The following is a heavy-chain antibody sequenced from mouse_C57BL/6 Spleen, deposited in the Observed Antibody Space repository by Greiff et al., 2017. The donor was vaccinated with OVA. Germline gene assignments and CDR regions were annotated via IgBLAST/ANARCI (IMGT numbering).Heavy chain of an antibody. CDR3: ARRRAAQDPFDY. V-gene: IGHV1-26*01. D-gene: IGHD3-2*02. J-gene: IGHJ2*01. CDR1: GYTFTDYY. CDR2: INPNNGGT. Sequence: EVQLQQSGPELVKPGASVKISCKASGYTFTDYYMNWVKQSHGKSLEWIGDINPNNGGTSYNQKFKGKATLTVDKSSSTAYMELRSLTSEDSAVYDCARRRAAQDPFDYWGQGTTLTVSS.